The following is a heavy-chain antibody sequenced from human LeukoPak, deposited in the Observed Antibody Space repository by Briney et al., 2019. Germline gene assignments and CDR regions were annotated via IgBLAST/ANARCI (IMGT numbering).Heavy chain of an antibody. Sequence: KASETLSLTCTVSGGSISSSSYYWGWIRQPPGKGLEWIGSIYYSGSTYYNPSLKSRVTISVDTSKNQFSLKLSSVTAADTAVYYCARVGMGRASIDPWGQGTLVTVSS. V-gene: IGHV4-39*07. CDR1: GGSISSSSYY. D-gene: IGHD3-10*01. J-gene: IGHJ5*02. CDR3: ARVGMGRASIDP. CDR2: IYYSGST.